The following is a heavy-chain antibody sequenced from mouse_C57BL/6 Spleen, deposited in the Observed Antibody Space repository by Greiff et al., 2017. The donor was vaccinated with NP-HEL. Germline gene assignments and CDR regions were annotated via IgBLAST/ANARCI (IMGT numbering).Heavy chain of an antibody. Sequence: QVQLQQPGAELVKPGASVKVSCKASDYTFTSYWMHWVKQRPGQGLEWIGRIHPSDSDTNYNQKFKGKATLTVDKSSSTAYMQLSSLTSEDSAVYYCAIEGLYYYGSSRAWFAYWGQGTLVTVSA. CDR3: AIEGLYYYGSSRAWFAY. CDR2: IHPSDSDT. D-gene: IGHD1-1*01. J-gene: IGHJ3*01. V-gene: IGHV1-74*01. CDR1: DYTFTSYW.